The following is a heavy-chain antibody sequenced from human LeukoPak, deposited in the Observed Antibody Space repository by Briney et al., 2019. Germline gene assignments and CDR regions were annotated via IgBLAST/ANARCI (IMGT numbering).Heavy chain of an antibody. D-gene: IGHD6-19*01. V-gene: IGHV1-2*02. J-gene: IGHJ5*02. CDR1: GYTFTGYY. CDR2: INPNSGGT. Sequence: ASVKVSCKASGYTFTGYYMHWVRQAPGQGLEWMGWINPNSGGTNYAQKFQGRVTMTRDTSTSTAYMELSRLRSDDTAVYYCARDLHPGIAVAGKAWFDPWGQGTLVTVSS. CDR3: ARDLHPGIAVAGKAWFDP.